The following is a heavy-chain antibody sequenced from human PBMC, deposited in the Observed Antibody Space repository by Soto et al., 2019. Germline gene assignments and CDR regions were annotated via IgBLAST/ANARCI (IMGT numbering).Heavy chain of an antibody. D-gene: IGHD3-16*01. CDR3: ARALAGENYYYGMDV. CDR2: IYYSGST. Sequence: TETLPLTCTVSGATLRSNVWSSLRQPPGKGLEWIGYIYYSGSTNYNPSLKSRVTISVDTSKNQFSLKLSSVTAADTAVYYCARALAGENYYYGMDVWGQGTTVT. CDR1: GATLRSNV. J-gene: IGHJ6*02. V-gene: IGHV4-59*01.